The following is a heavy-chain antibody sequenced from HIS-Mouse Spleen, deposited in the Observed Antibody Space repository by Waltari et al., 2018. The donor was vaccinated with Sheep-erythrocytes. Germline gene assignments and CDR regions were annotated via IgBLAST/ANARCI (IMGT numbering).Heavy chain of an antibody. J-gene: IGHJ4*02. V-gene: IGHV4-59*08. CDR2: IYYSGST. CDR1: GGSISSYY. Sequence: QVQLQASGPGLVKPSETLSLTCTVSGGSISSYYWSWIRQPPGKGLEWIGYIYYSGSTNYNPSLKSRVTISVDTSKNQFSLKLSSVTAADTAVYYCARLELGQFDYWGQGTLVTVSS. CDR3: ARLELGQFDY. D-gene: IGHD1-26*01.